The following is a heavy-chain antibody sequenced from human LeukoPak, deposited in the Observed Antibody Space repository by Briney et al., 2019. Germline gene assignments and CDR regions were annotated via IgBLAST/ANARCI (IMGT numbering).Heavy chain of an antibody. D-gene: IGHD1-7*01. CDR3: ARDGENWNYGNFDY. CDR1: GFTFSSYW. Sequence: GGSLRLSCAASGFTFSSYWMSWVRQAPGQGLEWVANIKQDGSEKYYVDSVKGRFTISRDNAKNSLYLQMNSMRAEDTAVYYCARDGENWNYGNFDYWGQGTLVTVSS. CDR2: IKQDGSEK. J-gene: IGHJ4*02. V-gene: IGHV3-7*01.